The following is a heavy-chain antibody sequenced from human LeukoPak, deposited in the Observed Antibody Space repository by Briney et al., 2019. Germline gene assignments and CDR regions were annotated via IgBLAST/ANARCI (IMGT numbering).Heavy chain of an antibody. D-gene: IGHD3-3*01. CDR2: ISGSGGST. V-gene: IGHV3-23*01. J-gene: IGHJ4*02. CDR1: GFTFSSYA. CDR3: AARYDFWSGYFVY. Sequence: GGSLRLSCAASGFTFSSYAMSWVRQAPGKGLEWVSAISGSGGSTYYADSVKGRFTISRDRSENTLYLQMNSLRAEDTAVYYCAARYDFWSGYFVYWGQGTLVTVSS.